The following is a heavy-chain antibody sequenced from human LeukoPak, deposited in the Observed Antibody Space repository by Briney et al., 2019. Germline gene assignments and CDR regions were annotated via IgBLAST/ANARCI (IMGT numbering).Heavy chain of an antibody. J-gene: IGHJ4*02. CDR1: GFTFGDYL. V-gene: IGHV3-49*03. CDR3: SRGSGWLSVY. Sequence: PGGALRLSCTASGFTFGDYLMSWFRQAPGKGLEWIGFISGGTTEYAAYVKGRFTISRDDSTSIAYLQMNSLTTADTAVYYCSRGSGWLSVYWGQGTLVTVSS. D-gene: IGHD6-19*01. CDR2: ISGGTT.